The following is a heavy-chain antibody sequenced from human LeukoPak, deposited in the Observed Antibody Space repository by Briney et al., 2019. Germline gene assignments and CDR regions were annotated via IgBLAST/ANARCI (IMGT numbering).Heavy chain of an antibody. CDR1: GYSISSGHY. V-gene: IGHV4-38-2*01. Sequence: PSETLSLTCAVSGYSISSGHYWGWIRQPPGKGLEWIATMYHSGNTYYNPSLKSRVTISVDTSKNQFSLKVTSVTAADTAVYYCASKPVWGGVDYWGQGTLVTVSS. J-gene: IGHJ4*02. CDR3: ASKPVWGGVDY. CDR2: MYHSGNT. D-gene: IGHD3-16*01.